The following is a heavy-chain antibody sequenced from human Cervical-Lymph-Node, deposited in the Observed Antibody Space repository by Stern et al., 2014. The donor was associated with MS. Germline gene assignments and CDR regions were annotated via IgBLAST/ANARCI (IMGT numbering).Heavy chain of an antibody. V-gene: IGHV1-69*01. CDR1: GGTFNVYA. J-gene: IGHJ6*02. Sequence: QVRLVQSGAEVKKPGSSVKVSCKASGGTFNVYAIHWLRQAPGPGLEWMGGIIPVNGTANYAQNFQGRVTITADASTRTSSMQLSSLRSDDTAVYYCARDGRHTNNFGLDVWGQGTTVTVSS. CDR2: IIPVNGTA. CDR3: ARDGRHTNNFGLDV.